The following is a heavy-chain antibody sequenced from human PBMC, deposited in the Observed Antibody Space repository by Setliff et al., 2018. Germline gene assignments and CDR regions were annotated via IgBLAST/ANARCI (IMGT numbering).Heavy chain of an antibody. J-gene: IGHJ3*02. CDR3: ARGKTFFGAFIRAFDI. CDR1: GGSISGYY. Sequence: PSETLSLTCTASGGSISGYYWGWIRQPPGKGLEWIGSIYYSGDTNYNPSLKSRVTISIDTSKNQFSLKLSSVPAADTAVYHCARGKTFFGAFIRAFDIWGQGRMVTVSS. D-gene: IGHD3-3*01. CDR2: IYYSGDT. V-gene: IGHV4-59*01.